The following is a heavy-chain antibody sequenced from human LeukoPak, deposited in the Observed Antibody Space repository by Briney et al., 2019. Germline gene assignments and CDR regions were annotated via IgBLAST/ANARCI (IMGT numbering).Heavy chain of an antibody. CDR3: ARERSWHGSGSYYKRRAFDY. CDR2: IYYSGST. CDR1: GGSISSGGYY. J-gene: IGHJ4*02. D-gene: IGHD3-10*01. V-gene: IGHV4-31*03. Sequence: NSSETPSLTCTVSGGSISSGGYYWSWIRQHPGKGLEWIGYIYYSGSTYYNPSLKSRVTISVDTSKNQFSLKLSSVTAADTAVYYCARERSWHGSGSYYKRRAFDYWGQGTLVTVSS.